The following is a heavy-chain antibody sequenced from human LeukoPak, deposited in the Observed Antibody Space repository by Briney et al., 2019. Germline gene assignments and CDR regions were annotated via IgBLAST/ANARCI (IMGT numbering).Heavy chain of an antibody. Sequence: ASVKVSCKVSGYTLTELSMHWVRQAPGKGLEWMGGFDPEDGETIYAQKFQGRVTMTEDTSTDTAYMELSSLRSEDTAVYYCATGSNRYYYYYMDVWGKGTTVTVSS. D-gene: IGHD4-11*01. CDR3: ATGSNRYYYYYMDV. CDR2: FDPEDGET. V-gene: IGHV1-24*01. CDR1: GYTLTELS. J-gene: IGHJ6*03.